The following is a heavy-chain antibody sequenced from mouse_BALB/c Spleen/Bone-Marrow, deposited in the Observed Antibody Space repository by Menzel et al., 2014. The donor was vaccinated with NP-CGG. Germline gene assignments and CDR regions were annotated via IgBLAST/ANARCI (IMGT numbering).Heavy chain of an antibody. D-gene: IGHD1-1*01. V-gene: IGHV1-14*01. CDR3: AYGSSYGRVDY. CDR1: GYTFTSYV. CDR2: INPYNDGT. J-gene: IGHJ4*01. Sequence: EVQLQQSGPELVKPGASVKMSCKASGYTFTSYVMHWVKRKPGQGLEWIGYINPYNDGTKYNEKFKGKATLTSDKSSSTAYMELSSLTSEDSAVYYCAYGSSYGRVDYWGQGTSVTVSS.